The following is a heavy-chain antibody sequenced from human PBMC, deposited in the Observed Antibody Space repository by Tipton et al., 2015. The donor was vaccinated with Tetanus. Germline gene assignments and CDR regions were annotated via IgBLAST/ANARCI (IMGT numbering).Heavy chain of an antibody. J-gene: IGHJ4*02. D-gene: IGHD3-3*01. Sequence: SLRLSCAASGFTFSSYAMSWVRQAPGKGLEWVSAISGSGGSTYYADSVKGRFTISRDNSKNTLYLQMNSLRAEDTAVYYCAKDDPLPTIFGVVSYFDYWGQGTLVTVSS. CDR1: GFTFSSYA. CDR2: ISGSGGST. CDR3: AKDDPLPTIFGVVSYFDY. V-gene: IGHV3-23*01.